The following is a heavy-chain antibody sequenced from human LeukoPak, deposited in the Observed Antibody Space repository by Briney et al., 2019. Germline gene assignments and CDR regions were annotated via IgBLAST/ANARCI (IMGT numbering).Heavy chain of an antibody. D-gene: IGHD2-2*01. CDR1: GGSISSYY. V-gene: IGHV4-59*08. J-gene: IGHJ4*02. CDR3: ARTYSTSSNFDY. CDR2: IYYSGST. Sequence: SETLSLTCTVSGGSISSYYWSWIRQPPGKGLEWIGYIYYSGSTNYNPSLKSRVTISVDTSKEQFSLKLSSVTAADTALYYCARTYSTSSNFDYWGQGTLVTVSS.